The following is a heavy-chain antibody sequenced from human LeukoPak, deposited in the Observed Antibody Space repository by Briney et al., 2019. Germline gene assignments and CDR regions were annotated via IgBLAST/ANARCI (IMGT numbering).Heavy chain of an antibody. CDR2: ISYDGSYK. CDR3: ASFGDSSGYYSDY. CDR1: GFTFNNYA. D-gene: IGHD3-22*01. Sequence: GGSVRLSCAASGFTFNNYAIHWVRQAPGKGLEWVAVISYDGSYKYYADSVKGRFAISRDNSNNTLYLQMNILRAEDTALYYCASFGDSSGYYSDYWGQGTLVTVSS. J-gene: IGHJ4*02. V-gene: IGHV3-30*09.